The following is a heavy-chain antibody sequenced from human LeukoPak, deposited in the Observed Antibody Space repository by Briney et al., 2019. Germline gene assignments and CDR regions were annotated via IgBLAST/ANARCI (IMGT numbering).Heavy chain of an antibody. CDR2: INPSGGST. CDR3: ARTLPVAYFDL. J-gene: IGHJ2*01. V-gene: IGHV1-46*01. Sequence: ASVTVSCKASGYTFTSYYMHWVRQAPGQGLEWMGIINPSGGSTNYAQKFQGRVTMTRDTSTNTVYMELSSLRSEDTAVYYCARTLPVAYFDLWGRGTLVTVSS. D-gene: IGHD6-19*01. CDR1: GYTFTSYY.